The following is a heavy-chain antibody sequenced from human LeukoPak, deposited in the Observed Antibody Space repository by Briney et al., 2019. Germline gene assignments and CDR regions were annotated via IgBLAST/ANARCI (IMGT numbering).Heavy chain of an antibody. V-gene: IGHV3-64*01. D-gene: IGHD6-19*01. Sequence: PGGSLRLSCAASGFTFSSYAMHWVRQAPGKGLEYVSAISSNGGSTFYANSVKGRFTVSRDNSKNTLSLQMGSLRAEDMAVYYCARRAPGYSSGWLDYWGQGTLVTISS. CDR2: ISSNGGST. CDR1: GFTFSSYA. J-gene: IGHJ4*02. CDR3: ARRAPGYSSGWLDY.